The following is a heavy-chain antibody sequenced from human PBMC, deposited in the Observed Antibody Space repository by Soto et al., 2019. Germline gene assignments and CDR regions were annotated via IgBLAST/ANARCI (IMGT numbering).Heavy chain of an antibody. Sequence: QVQLQESGPGLVKPSQTLSLTCTVSGGSISSGGYYWSWIRQHPGKGLEWIGYIYYSGSTYYNPSRKRRVTIALDTSKNQFTRLLSSVTAAATAVYYCARSFGGAAAGPFAYWGQGTLVTVSS. V-gene: IGHV4-31*03. J-gene: IGHJ4*02. D-gene: IGHD6-13*01. CDR1: GGSISSGGYY. CDR3: ARSFGGAAAGPFAY. CDR2: IYYSGST.